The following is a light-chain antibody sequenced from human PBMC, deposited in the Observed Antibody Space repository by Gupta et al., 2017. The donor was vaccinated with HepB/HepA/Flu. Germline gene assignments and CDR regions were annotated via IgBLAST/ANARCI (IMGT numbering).Light chain of an antibody. CDR1: QSVSSY. V-gene: IGKV3-11*01. CDR2: DAS. CDR3: QRRSNWPSLT. J-gene: IGKJ4*01. Sequence: EIVVIQSPATLSLSPGEIATLSCRASQSVSSYLAWYQQKPGQAPRLLIYDASNRATGIPARFSGSASGTDFTLTISSLEPEDFAVYYCQRRSNWPSLTFGGGTKVEIK.